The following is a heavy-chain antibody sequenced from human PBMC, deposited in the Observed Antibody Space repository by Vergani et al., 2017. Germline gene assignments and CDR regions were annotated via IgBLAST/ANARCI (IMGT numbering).Heavy chain of an antibody. CDR1: GFTFSSYS. J-gene: IGHJ4*02. V-gene: IGHV3-21*01. CDR2: ISSSSSYI. Sequence: EVQLVESGGGLVKPGGSLRLSCAASGFTFSSYSMNWVRQAPGKGLEWVSSISSSSSYIYYADSVKGRFTISRDNAKNSLYRQMNSLRAEDTAVYYCARESRMAIRDWGQGTLVTVSS. CDR3: ARESRMAIRD. D-gene: IGHD5-24*01.